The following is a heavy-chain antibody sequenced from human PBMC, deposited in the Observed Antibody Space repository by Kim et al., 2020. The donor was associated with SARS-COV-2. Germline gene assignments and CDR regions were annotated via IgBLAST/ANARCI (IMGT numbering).Heavy chain of an antibody. J-gene: IGHJ4*02. CDR1: GGTFSSYA. Sequence: SVKVSCKASGGTFSSYAISWVRQAPGQGLEWMGGIIPIFGTANYAQKFQGRVTITADESTSTAYMELSSLRSEDTAVYYCARGIMDYDILTGYDYWGQGTLVTVSS. CDR2: IIPIFGTA. CDR3: ARGIMDYDILTGYDY. D-gene: IGHD3-9*01. V-gene: IGHV1-69*13.